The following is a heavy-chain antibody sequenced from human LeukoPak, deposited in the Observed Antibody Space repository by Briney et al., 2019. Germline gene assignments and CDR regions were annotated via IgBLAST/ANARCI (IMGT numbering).Heavy chain of an antibody. CDR3: ARSRQPRPPLRFRSGYYTGYGMDV. CDR1: GFTFSDYY. J-gene: IGHJ6*02. D-gene: IGHD3-3*01. CDR2: ISSSGSTI. V-gene: IGHV3-11*01. Sequence: PGGSLRLSCAASGFTFSDYYMSWIRQAPGKGLEWVSYISSSGSTIYYADSVKGRFTISRDNAKNSLYLQMNSLRAEDTAVYYCARSRQPRPPLRFRSGYYTGYGMDVWGQGTTVTVSS.